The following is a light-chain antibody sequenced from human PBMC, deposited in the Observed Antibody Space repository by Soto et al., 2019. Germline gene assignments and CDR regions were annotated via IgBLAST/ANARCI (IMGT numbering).Light chain of an antibody. J-gene: IGKJ3*01. CDR2: DAS. CDR3: QQYGSSPPFP. CDR1: QSISSY. V-gene: IGKV3-20*01. Sequence: IVVTQSPAALSLSPGERATLSCRASQSISSYLAWYQQKPGQAPRLLIYDASSRATGIPDRFSGSGSGTDFTLTISRLEPEDFAVYYCQQYGSSPPFPFGPGTKAAIK.